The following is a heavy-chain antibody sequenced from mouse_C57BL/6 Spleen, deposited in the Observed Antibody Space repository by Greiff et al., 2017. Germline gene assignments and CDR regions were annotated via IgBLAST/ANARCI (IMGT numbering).Heavy chain of an antibody. D-gene: IGHD1-1*01. CDR1: GFTFTDYY. Sequence: EVQRVESGGGLVQPGGSLSLSCAASGFTFTDYYMSWVRQPPGKALEWLGFIRNKANGYTTEYSASVKGRFTISRDNSQSILYLQMNALRAEDSATYYCARYPHYYGSSYDAMDYWGQGTSVTVSS. V-gene: IGHV7-3*01. J-gene: IGHJ4*01. CDR2: IRNKANGYTT. CDR3: ARYPHYYGSSYDAMDY.